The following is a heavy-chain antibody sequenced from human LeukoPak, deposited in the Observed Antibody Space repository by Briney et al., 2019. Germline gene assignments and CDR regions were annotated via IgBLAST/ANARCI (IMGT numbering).Heavy chain of an antibody. Sequence: SVKVSCKASGGTFSSYAISWVRQAPGQGLEWMGGIIPIFGTANYAQKFQGRVTITTDESTSTAYMELSSLRSEDTAVSYCAREYRGGGDYDFWSGPLNWFDTWGQGTLVTVSS. J-gene: IGHJ5*02. CDR2: IIPIFGTA. V-gene: IGHV1-69*05. D-gene: IGHD3-3*01. CDR1: GGTFSSYA. CDR3: AREYRGGGDYDFWSGPLNWFDT.